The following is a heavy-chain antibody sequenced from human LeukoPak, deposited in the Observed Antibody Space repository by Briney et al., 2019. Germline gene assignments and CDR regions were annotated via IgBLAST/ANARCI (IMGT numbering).Heavy chain of an antibody. J-gene: IGHJ4*02. CDR1: GGSISSGGYS. CDR2: IYYSGGT. V-gene: IGHV4-30-2*03. Sequence: SQTLSLTCAVSGGSISSGGYSWSWIRQPPGKGLEWIGSIYYSGGTYYNPSLKSRVTISVDTSKKQFSLKLSSVTAADTGVYYCARPLEKYLIHYFDFWGPGTLVTVSS. CDR3: ARPLEKYLIHYFDF. D-gene: IGHD3-3*01.